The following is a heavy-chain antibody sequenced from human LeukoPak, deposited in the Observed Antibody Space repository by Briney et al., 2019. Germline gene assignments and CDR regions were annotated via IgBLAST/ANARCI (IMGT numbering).Heavy chain of an antibody. D-gene: IGHD1-26*01. V-gene: IGHV4-59*01. J-gene: IGHJ4*02. CDR2: LYYSGSP. CDR3: ARDVGRGYIDY. CDR1: GGSISSYY. Sequence: SETLSLTCTVSGGSISSYYWSWLRQPPGKGLEWIGYLYYSGSPNYNPSLKSRVTISVDTAKNQFSLKLSSVTAADTAVYYCARDVGRGYIDYWGQGTLVTVSS.